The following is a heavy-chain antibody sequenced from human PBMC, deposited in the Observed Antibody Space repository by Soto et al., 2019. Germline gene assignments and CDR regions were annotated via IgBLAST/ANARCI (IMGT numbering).Heavy chain of an antibody. V-gene: IGHV1-2*02. CDR2: INPNSGGI. D-gene: IGHD2-15*01. CDR1: EYMFTGYY. J-gene: IGHJ5*01. Sequence: QVQLVQSGAEVKEPGASVKVSCKASEYMFTGYYIHWVRQAPGHGLEWMGWINPNSGGINFAQKFQGRVTMTSDRSISTVYMELSRLRSDDTAVYYCARDYLFCSGGACFSSDPGNWFDPWGQGTLVTVTS. CDR3: ARDYLFCSGGACFSSDPGNWFDP.